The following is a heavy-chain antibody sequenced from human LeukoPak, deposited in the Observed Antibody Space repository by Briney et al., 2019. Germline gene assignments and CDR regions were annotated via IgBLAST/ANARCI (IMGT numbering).Heavy chain of an antibody. CDR3: ARGPYYDILTGYSNDY. V-gene: IGHV4-59*01. Sequence: SETLSLTCTVSGGSISSYYWSWIRQPPGKGLEWIGYIYYSGSTNYNPSLKSRVTISVDTPKNQFSLKLSSVTAADTAVYYCARGPYYDILTGYSNDYWGQGTLVTVSS. CDR2: IYYSGST. CDR1: GGSISSYY. D-gene: IGHD3-9*01. J-gene: IGHJ4*02.